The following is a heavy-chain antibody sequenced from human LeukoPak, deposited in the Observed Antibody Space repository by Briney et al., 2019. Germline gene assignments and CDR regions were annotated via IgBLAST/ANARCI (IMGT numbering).Heavy chain of an antibody. V-gene: IGHV3-21*01. CDR1: GFTFSSYS. J-gene: IGHJ3*02. CDR2: ISSSSSYI. D-gene: IGHD3-22*01. CDR3: ARDRGNRAYYYDSSGYWRGPNDAFDI. Sequence: GGSLRLSCAASGFTFSSYSMNWVRQAPGKGLEWVSSISSSSSYIYYADSGKGRFTISRDNAKNSLYLQMKSLRAEDTAVYYCARDRGNRAYYYDSSGYWRGPNDAFDIWGQGTMVTVSS.